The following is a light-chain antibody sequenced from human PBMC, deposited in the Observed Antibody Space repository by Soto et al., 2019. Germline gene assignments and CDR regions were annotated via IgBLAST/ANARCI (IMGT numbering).Light chain of an antibody. CDR3: HQYGSSPQT. CDR1: QRVSSSY. Sequence: IALTQSPGTLSLSPGERATLSCRASQRVSSSYLAWYQQKPGQAPRLLIYGASSRATGIPARFSGSGSGTDFTLTISRLEPEDFAVYYCHQYGSSPQTFGQGTKVDIK. J-gene: IGKJ1*01. V-gene: IGKV3-20*01. CDR2: GAS.